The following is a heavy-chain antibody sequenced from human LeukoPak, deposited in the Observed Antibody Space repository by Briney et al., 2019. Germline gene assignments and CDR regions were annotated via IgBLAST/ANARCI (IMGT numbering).Heavy chain of an antibody. CDR3: AAEGEGFGHFDY. CDR1: GFTFTSSA. D-gene: IGHD3-10*01. J-gene: IGHJ4*02. Sequence: SVKVSCKASGFTFTSSAVQWVRQARGQRLEWMGWIVVGSGNANYAQKFHERVTITRDMSTSTAYMELSSLGSEDTAVYYCAAEGEGFGHFDYWGQGSLVTVSS. CDR2: IVVGSGNA. V-gene: IGHV1-58*01.